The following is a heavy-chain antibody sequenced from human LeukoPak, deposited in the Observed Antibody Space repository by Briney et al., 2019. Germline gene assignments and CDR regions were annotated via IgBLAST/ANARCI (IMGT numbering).Heavy chain of an antibody. Sequence: PSETLSLTCTVSGGSISSSSYYWGWIRQPPGKGLEWIGSIYYSGSTYYNPSLKSRVTISVDTSKNQFSLKLSSVTAADTAVYYCARLNDDFWSGYLDYWGQGTLVTVSS. V-gene: IGHV4-39*01. CDR3: ARLNDDFWSGYLDY. CDR1: GGSISSSSYY. CDR2: IYYSGST. D-gene: IGHD3-3*01. J-gene: IGHJ4*02.